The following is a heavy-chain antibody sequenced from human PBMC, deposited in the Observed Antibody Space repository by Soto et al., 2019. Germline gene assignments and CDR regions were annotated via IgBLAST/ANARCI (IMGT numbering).Heavy chain of an antibody. CDR1: GYNFMSYG. Sequence: GASVKVSCKASGYNFMSYGISWVRQAPGQGLEWLGTIVPVFPSVYYAPRFQGRLTITADGSTDTVYMMLTSLKSEDTAVYYCAREMPSTAAAYFYYGLNVWGQGTSVTVSS. J-gene: IGHJ6*02. V-gene: IGHV1-69*13. CDR2: IVPVFPSV. CDR3: AREMPSTAAAYFYYGLNV. D-gene: IGHD6-13*01.